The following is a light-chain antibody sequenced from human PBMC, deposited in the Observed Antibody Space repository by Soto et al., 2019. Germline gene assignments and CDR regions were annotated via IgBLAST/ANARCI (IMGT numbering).Light chain of an antibody. CDR1: QTIDSW. Sequence: DIQMTQSPSTLSASVGDRVTITCRASQTIDSWLAWYPQRTGKTPNILIYKASTLASGVPSRFRGSGSGTEFTLTINSLQPDDFETYYCQQYHIYSGTFGQGTKVDIK. CDR3: QQYHIYSGT. CDR2: KAS. J-gene: IGKJ1*01. V-gene: IGKV1-5*03.